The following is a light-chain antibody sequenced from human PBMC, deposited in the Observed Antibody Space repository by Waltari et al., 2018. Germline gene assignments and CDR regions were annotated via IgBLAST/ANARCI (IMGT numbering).Light chain of an antibody. CDR1: QSVSSY. CDR2: AAS. CDR3: QQYSNWPPLT. V-gene: IGKV3-15*01. Sequence: EVVMTQSPTTLSVSPGERATLSCRASQSVSSYLAWYPQKPGQAPRLLIYAASTRATGVPARFSGSGSGTEFTLTISSLQSEDFAVYYCQQYSNWPPLTFGGGTKVEIK. J-gene: IGKJ4*01.